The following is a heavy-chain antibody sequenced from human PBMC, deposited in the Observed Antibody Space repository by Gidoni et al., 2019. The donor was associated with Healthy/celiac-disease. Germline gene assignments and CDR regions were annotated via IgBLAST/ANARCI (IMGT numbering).Heavy chain of an antibody. V-gene: IGHV1-18*01. CDR2: ISAYNGNT. D-gene: IGHD3-3*01. CDR3: ARGVMGDFWSGYYYYFDY. J-gene: IGHJ4*02. CDR1: GYTFTSYG. Sequence: QVQLVQSGAEVKKPGASVKVSCKASGYTFTSYGISWVRQAPGQGLEWMGWISAYNGNTNYAQKLQGRVTMTTDTSTTTAYMELRSLRSDDTAVYYCARGVMGDFWSGYYYYFDYWGQGTLVTVSS.